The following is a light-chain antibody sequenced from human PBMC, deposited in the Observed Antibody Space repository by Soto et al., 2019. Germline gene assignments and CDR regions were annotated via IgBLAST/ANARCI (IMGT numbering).Light chain of an antibody. CDR1: QSVSSH. J-gene: IGKJ4*01. CDR2: DAS. Sequence: EVVLTQSPATLSLSPGGRATLSRRASQSVSSHLTWYQQKPGQAPRLLIYDASNRATGIPARFSGSGSGTDFTLTISSLEPEDFAVYYCQQRTNWRLTFGGGTKVDIK. CDR3: QQRTNWRLT. V-gene: IGKV3-11*01.